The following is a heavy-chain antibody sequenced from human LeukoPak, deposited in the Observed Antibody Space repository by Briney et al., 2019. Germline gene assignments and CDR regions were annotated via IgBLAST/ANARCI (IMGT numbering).Heavy chain of an antibody. D-gene: IGHD6-13*01. CDR1: GGSVSSGSYY. J-gene: IGHJ6*04. CDR3: ARYSSSSGGMDV. Sequence: PSETLSLTCTVSGGSVSSGSYYWSWIRQPPGTGLEWIGYIYYSGSTNYNPSLKSRVTISVDTSRNQFSLKLSSVTAADTAVYYCARYSSSSGGMDVWGKGTTVTVSS. V-gene: IGHV4-61*01. CDR2: IYYSGST.